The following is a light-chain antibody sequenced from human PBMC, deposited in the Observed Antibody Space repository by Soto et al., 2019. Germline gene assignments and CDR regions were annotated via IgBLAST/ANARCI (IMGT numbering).Light chain of an antibody. Sequence: EIVLTQFPATLSLSPGERATLSCRASQSLNSYLAWFQQKPGQSPRLFIYDASNRATGIPARFSGSGSGTDFTLTISSLEPEDFAVYYCQQRRDWPLTFGGGTKVEI. J-gene: IGKJ4*01. CDR1: QSLNSY. CDR3: QQRRDWPLT. V-gene: IGKV3-11*01. CDR2: DAS.